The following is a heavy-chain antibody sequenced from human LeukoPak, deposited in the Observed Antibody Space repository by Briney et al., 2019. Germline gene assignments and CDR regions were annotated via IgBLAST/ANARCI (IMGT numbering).Heavy chain of an antibody. Sequence: PSETLSLTCTVSGGAMTKYFWNWFRQPPGKGLEWMGHVYYSGSTNYNPSLKSRVTISVDTSKNQFSLRLTSMTPADTAVYYCARDDWIPGSCPSNTNCLDAFDIWGQGTMVIVSS. CDR3: ARDDWIPGSCPSNTNCLDAFDI. V-gene: IGHV4-59*01. CDR1: GGAMTKYF. D-gene: IGHD2-2*03. J-gene: IGHJ3*02. CDR2: VYYSGST.